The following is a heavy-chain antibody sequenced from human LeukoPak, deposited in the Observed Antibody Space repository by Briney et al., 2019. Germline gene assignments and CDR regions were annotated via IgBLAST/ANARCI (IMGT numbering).Heavy chain of an antibody. Sequence: GGSLRLSCAASGSTFSSYSMNWVRQAPGKGLEWVSSISSSSSYIYYADSVKGRFTISRDNAKNSLYLQMNSLRAEDTAVYYCARADSAYYYDSSGYYWWVPTNFDYWGQGTLVTVSS. J-gene: IGHJ4*02. D-gene: IGHD3-22*01. CDR1: GSTFSSYS. V-gene: IGHV3-21*01. CDR3: ARADSAYYYDSSGYYWWVPTNFDY. CDR2: ISSSSSYI.